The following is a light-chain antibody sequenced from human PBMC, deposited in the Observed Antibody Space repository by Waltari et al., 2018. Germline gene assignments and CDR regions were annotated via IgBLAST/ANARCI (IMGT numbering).Light chain of an antibody. V-gene: IGLV1-47*01. Sequence: QSVLTQSPSASGTPGQGVTIACTGSSSNIAANYVYWYQQFPGPAPRLLLSRSYQRPSGVPDRVSGSKSGTSACLACSGLRSEDEADYYCATWDDSLNAWVFGGGTRLTAL. CDR2: RSY. CDR3: ATWDDSLNAWV. CDR1: SSNIAANY. J-gene: IGLJ3*02.